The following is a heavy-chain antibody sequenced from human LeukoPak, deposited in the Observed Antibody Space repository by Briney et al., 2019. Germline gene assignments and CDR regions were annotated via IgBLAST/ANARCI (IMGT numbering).Heavy chain of an antibody. CDR1: GFIFTSHS. CDR3: ARGNGPGSFIIDY. D-gene: IGHD3-10*01. V-gene: IGHV3-48*01. CDR2: IDSSSSSI. Sequence: GGSLRLSCAASGFIFTSHSMNWVRQAPGKGLEWVSFIDSSSSSIHYAGSVRGRFTISRDNAKNLLYLQMNSLRAEDTAEYFCARGNGPGSFIIDYWGQGTLVAASS. J-gene: IGHJ4*02.